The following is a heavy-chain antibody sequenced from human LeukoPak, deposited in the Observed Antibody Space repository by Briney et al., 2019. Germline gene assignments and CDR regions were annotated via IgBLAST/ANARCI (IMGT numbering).Heavy chain of an antibody. Sequence: PGGSLRLSCAASGFTFSSYSMHWVRQATGKGLVWVSGINGDGGTTDYADSVKGRFTISRDNAKNTLYLQMNSLRAEDTAVYYCAVTWGRSGGAFDIWGQGTVVTVSS. V-gene: IGHV3-74*01. CDR1: GFTFSSYS. D-gene: IGHD2-15*01. CDR3: AVTWGRSGGAFDI. J-gene: IGHJ3*02. CDR2: INGDGGTT.